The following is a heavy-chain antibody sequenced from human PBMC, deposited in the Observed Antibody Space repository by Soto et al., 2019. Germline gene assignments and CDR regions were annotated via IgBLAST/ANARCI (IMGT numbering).Heavy chain of an antibody. CDR2: ISAYKGNT. CDR3: ARELAGARIDY. V-gene: IGHV1-18*01. D-gene: IGHD6-19*01. CDR1: GYSFTSYG. Sequence: QVQLVQSGAEVKKPGASVKVSCKASGYSFTSYGISWVRQAPGQGLEWMGWISAYKGNTKYAQKLQGRVTMTTDTSTSTADMELRSLRSDDTAEYYCARELAGARIDYWGQGTLVSDSS. J-gene: IGHJ4*02.